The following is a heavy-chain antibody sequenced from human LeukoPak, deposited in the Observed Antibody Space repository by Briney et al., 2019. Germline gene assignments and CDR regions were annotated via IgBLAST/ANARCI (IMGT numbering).Heavy chain of an antibody. Sequence: SETLSLTCAVYGGSFSGYYWSWIRQPPGKGLEWIGEINHSGSTNYNPSLKSRVTISVDTSKNQFSLKLSSVTAADTAVYYCARDGSGWYFVGVGDWGQGTLVTVSS. CDR3: ARDGSGWYFVGVGD. CDR1: GGSFSGYY. V-gene: IGHV4-34*01. J-gene: IGHJ4*02. CDR2: INHSGST. D-gene: IGHD6-19*01.